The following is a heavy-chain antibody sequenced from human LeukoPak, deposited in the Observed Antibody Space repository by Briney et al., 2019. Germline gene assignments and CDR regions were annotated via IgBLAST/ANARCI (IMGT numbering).Heavy chain of an antibody. J-gene: IGHJ6*03. Sequence: GGSLRLSCAASGFTFSIYSMSWVRQAPGKGLEWVSSIISTSIYTYYADSVRGRFTISRDNAEKSLYLQINSLGVEDTAVYSCARVAAGAEAHTLHYHYMDVWGKGTTVTVSS. D-gene: IGHD6-13*01. CDR2: IISTSIYT. CDR3: ARVAAGAEAHTLHYHYMDV. V-gene: IGHV3-21*01. CDR1: GFTFSIYS.